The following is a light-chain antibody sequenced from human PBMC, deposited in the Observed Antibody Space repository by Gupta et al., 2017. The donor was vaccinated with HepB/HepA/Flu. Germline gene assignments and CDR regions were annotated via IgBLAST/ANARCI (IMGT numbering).Light chain of an antibody. Sequence: SYVPSQPPAASVAPVKTARITCRRNNIGSHSVHWYQQKSGQAPVLVIYDDSPRHSGIPERFSGSNSGNTATLTISRVEAGDEAEYYCQVWDSSSDNYVFGTGTKVTVL. V-gene: IGLV3-21*03. J-gene: IGLJ1*01. CDR3: QVWDSSSDNYV. CDR1: NIGSHS. CDR2: DDS.